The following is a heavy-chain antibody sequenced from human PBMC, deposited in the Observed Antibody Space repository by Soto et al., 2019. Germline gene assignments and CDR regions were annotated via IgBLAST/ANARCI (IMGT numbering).Heavy chain of an antibody. CDR3: ARXXXXXXSYGYLEY. V-gene: IGHV1-46*01. CDR1: GYTFTSYY. Sequence: QVQLVQSGAEVKKPGASVKVSCKASGYTFTSYYMHWVRQAPGQGLEWMGVINPSGGSTSYAQKFQXXVXXXXXXXXXXXXXXXXXXXXXXXXXXXXARXXXXXXSYGYLEYWGPGTLVTVSS. D-gene: IGHD5-18*01. CDR2: INPSGGST. J-gene: IGHJ4*02.